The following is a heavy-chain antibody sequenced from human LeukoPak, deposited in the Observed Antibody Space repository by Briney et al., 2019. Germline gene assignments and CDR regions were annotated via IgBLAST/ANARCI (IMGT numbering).Heavy chain of an antibody. V-gene: IGHV1-69*13. CDR2: IIPIFGTA. CDR1: GGTFSSYA. J-gene: IGHJ4*02. D-gene: IGHD7-27*01. Sequence: SVKVSCKASGGTFSSYAISWVRQAPGQGLEWMGGIIPIFGTANYAQKFQGRVTITADESTSTAYMELSSLRSEDTAVYYCARATPSDYLLTGWGQGTLVTVSS. CDR3: ARATPSDYLLTG.